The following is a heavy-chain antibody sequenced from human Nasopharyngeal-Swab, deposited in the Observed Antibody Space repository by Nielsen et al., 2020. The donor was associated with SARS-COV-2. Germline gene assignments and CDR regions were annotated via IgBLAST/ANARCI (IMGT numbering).Heavy chain of an antibody. Sequence: GESLKISCAASGLAFTDYSMDWVRQAPGKGLEWVSYITSSSSTRYYADSVKGRFTVSRDNAKNSLYLQMSSLRDDDTAVYYCVREFEATGATYLDYWGLGTLVTVSS. CDR3: VREFEATGATYLDY. J-gene: IGHJ4*02. CDR1: GLAFTDYS. CDR2: ITSSSSTR. V-gene: IGHV3-48*02. D-gene: IGHD1-26*01.